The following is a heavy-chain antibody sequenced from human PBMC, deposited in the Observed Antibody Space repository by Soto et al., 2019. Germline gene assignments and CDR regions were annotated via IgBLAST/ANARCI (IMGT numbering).Heavy chain of an antibody. V-gene: IGHV1-2*02. Sequence: ASVKVSCKASGYTFTGYYMHWVRQAPGQGLEWMGWINPNSGGTNYAQKFQGRVTMTRDTSISTAYMELSRLRSDDTAVYYCATVGSSTVTAFDYWGQGTLVTVSS. CDR1: GYTFTGYY. J-gene: IGHJ4*02. CDR3: ATVGSSTVTAFDY. CDR2: INPNSGGT. D-gene: IGHD4-17*01.